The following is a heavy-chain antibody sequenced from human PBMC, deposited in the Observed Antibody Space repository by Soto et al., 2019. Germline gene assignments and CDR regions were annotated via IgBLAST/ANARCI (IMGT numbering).Heavy chain of an antibody. CDR3: ARVDSSSYYYYGMDV. CDR2: IIPIFGTA. J-gene: IGHJ6*02. D-gene: IGHD6-6*01. V-gene: IGHV1-69*13. Sequence: SVKVSCKASGGTFSSYAISWVRPAPGQGLEWMGGIIPIFGTANYAQKFQGRVTITADESTSTAYMELSSLRSEDTAVYYCARVDSSSYYYYGMDVWGQGTTVTVSS. CDR1: GGTFSSYA.